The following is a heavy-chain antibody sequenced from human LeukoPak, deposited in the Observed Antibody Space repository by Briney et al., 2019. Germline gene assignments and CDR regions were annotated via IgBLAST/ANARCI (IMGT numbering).Heavy chain of an antibody. CDR2: INLNSGGT. J-gene: IGHJ5*02. V-gene: IGHV1-2*02. CDR3: AREDRGSWSNWFDP. CDR1: GHTFAGYY. D-gene: IGHD3-10*01. Sequence: GASVKVSCKASGHTFAGYYMHWVRQAPGQGLEWVGWINLNSGGTSYAQKFQGRVTMTRDTSISTAYMELSSLRSEDTAVYDCAREDRGSWSNWFDPWGQGTLVTVSS.